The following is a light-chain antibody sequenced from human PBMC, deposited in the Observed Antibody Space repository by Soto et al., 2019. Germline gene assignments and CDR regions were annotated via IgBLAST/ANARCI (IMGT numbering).Light chain of an antibody. J-gene: IGKJ4*01. Sequence: DIQTTQSPSTLSASVGDRVTITCRASQSISSWLAWYQQKPGKAPKLLIYKASSLESGVPSRFSGSGSGTEFTLTISSLQPDDFAIYYCQQYKSFSLTFGGGTKVEIK. V-gene: IGKV1-5*03. CDR1: QSISSW. CDR3: QQYKSFSLT. CDR2: KAS.